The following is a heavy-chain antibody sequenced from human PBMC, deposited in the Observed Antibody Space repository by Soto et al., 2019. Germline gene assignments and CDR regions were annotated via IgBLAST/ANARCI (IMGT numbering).Heavy chain of an antibody. V-gene: IGHV1-69*12. CDR2: IIPIFGTA. D-gene: IGHD2-2*01. CDR1: GGTFSSYA. Sequence: QVQLVQSGAEVKQPGSSVKVSCKASGGTFSSYAISWVRQAPGQGLEWMGGIIPIFGTANYAQKFQGRVTITADESTSTAYMELSSRRSADTAVYYCATFHTSVQAAMPQDAFDICSQGTMVTVCS. CDR3: ATFHTSVQAAMPQDAFDI. J-gene: IGHJ3*02.